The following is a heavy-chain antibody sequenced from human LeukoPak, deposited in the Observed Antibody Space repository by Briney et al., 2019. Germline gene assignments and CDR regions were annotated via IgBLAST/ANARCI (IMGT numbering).Heavy chain of an antibody. Sequence: PVGSLRLSCAASGFTFSSYAMSWVRQAPGKGLEWVSAISGSGGSTYYADSVKGRFTISRDNSKNTLYLQMNSLRAEDTAVYYCAKDRKLGTYFDYWGQGTLVTVSS. J-gene: IGHJ4*02. CDR2: ISGSGGST. CDR3: AKDRKLGTYFDY. V-gene: IGHV3-23*01. CDR1: GFTFSSYA. D-gene: IGHD7-27*01.